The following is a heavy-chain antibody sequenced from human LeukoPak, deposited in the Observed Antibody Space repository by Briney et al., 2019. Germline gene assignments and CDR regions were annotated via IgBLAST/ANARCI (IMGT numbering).Heavy chain of an antibody. V-gene: IGHV4-38-2*01. D-gene: IGHD4-17*01. CDR1: GYSISSGYY. Sequence: SETLSLTCAVSGYSISSGYYWGWIRPPPGKGLEWIGSIYHSGSTYYNPSLKSRVTISVDTSKNQFSLKLSSVTAADTAVYYCARVEDGDYVFDYWGQGTLVTVSS. CDR3: ARVEDGDYVFDY. CDR2: IYHSGST. J-gene: IGHJ4*02.